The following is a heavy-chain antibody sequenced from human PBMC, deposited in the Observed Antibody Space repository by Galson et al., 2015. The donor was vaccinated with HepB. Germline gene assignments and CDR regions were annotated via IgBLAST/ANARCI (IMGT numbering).Heavy chain of an antibody. J-gene: IGHJ2*01. Sequence: QSGAEVKKPGESLRISCKGSGYSFTSYWISWVRQMPGKGLEWMGRIDPSDSYTNYSPSFQGHVTISADKSISTAYLQWSSLKASDTAMYYCARHEKNHYDSSGYYSFDLWGRGTLVTVSS. CDR1: GYSFTSYW. V-gene: IGHV5-10-1*01. D-gene: IGHD3-22*01. CDR3: ARHEKNHYDSSGYYSFDL. CDR2: IDPSDSYT.